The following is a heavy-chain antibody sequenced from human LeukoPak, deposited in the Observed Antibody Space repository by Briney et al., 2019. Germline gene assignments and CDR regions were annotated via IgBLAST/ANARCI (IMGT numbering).Heavy chain of an antibody. D-gene: IGHD2-2*01. J-gene: IGHJ4*02. CDR2: ISAYNGNK. CDR3: ARDTSPIVVVPDAMGY. CDR1: GYTFTSYG. Sequence: APVKVSCKASGYTFTSYGISWVRQAPGQGLEGVGWISAYNGNKNYAQKLQGRVAMTTHTSTSTAYMELRSLRSDDTAVYYCARDTSPIVVVPDAMGYWGQGTLVTVSS. V-gene: IGHV1-18*01.